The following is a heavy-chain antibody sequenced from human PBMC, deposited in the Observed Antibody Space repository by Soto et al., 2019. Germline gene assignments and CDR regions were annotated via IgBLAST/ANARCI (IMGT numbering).Heavy chain of an antibody. CDR3: AAAQTYYYDSSGYPALDY. J-gene: IGHJ4*02. D-gene: IGHD3-22*01. CDR2: IVVGSGNT. V-gene: IGHV1-58*01. CDR1: GFTFTSSA. Sequence: SVKVSCKASGFTFTSSAVQWMRQARGQRLEWIGWIVVGSGNTNYAQKFQERVTITRDMSTSTAYMELSSLRSEDTAVYYCAAAQTYYYDSSGYPALDYWGQGTLVTVSS.